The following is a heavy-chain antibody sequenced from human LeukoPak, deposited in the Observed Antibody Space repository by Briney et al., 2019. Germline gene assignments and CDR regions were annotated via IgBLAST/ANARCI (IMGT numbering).Heavy chain of an antibody. D-gene: IGHD6-13*01. V-gene: IGHV3-21*01. CDR1: GFTFSSYS. Sequence: GGSLRLSCAASGFTFSSYSMNWVRQAPGKGLEWVSCISSSSSYIYYADSVKGRFTISRDNAKNSLYLQMNSLRAEDTAVYYCASTYSTDDFDYWGQGTLVTVSS. CDR2: ISSSSSYI. CDR3: ASTYSTDDFDY. J-gene: IGHJ4*02.